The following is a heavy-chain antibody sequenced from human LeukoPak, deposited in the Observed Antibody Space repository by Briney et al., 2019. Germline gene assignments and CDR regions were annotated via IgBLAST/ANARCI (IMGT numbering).Heavy chain of an antibody. J-gene: IGHJ6*03. CDR3: ARSPDMDV. CDR1: GFTFSGYS. CDR2: ISGGSGTI. Sequence: GGSLRLSCAASGFTFSGYSMNWVRQAPGKGLEWLSYISGGSGTIYYADSVKGRFTISRDNAKNSLYLQMNSLRAEDTAIYYCARSPDMDVWGNGITVTVAS. V-gene: IGHV3-48*01.